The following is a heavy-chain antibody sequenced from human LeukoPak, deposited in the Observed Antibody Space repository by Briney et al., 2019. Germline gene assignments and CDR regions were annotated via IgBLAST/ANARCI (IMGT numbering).Heavy chain of an antibody. Sequence: GGSLRLSCAASGFTFSGDWMHWVRQAPGKGLVWGSRIRRDGTIATYAASVKGRFTISRDNAKNRLYLQMHGTTAEDTAIYYCARGDLLPGGFDLWGQGTLVTVSS. J-gene: IGHJ5*02. CDR3: ARGDLLPGGFDL. D-gene: IGHD1-26*01. CDR1: GFTFSGDW. CDR2: IRRDGTIA. V-gene: IGHV3-74*03.